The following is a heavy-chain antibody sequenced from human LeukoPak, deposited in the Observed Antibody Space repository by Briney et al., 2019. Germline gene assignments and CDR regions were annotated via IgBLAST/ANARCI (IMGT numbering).Heavy chain of an antibody. J-gene: IGHJ4*02. CDR3: ARDLGGYSGPSAY. Sequence: GGSLRLSCAASGFTFSDYYMSWIRQAPGKGLEWVSYISTSGATIYYADSVKGRFTISRDNAKNSLYLQMNTLRADDTAVYYCARDLGGYSGPSAYWGQGTLVTVPS. CDR2: ISTSGATI. V-gene: IGHV3-11*01. CDR1: GFTFSDYY. D-gene: IGHD5-12*01.